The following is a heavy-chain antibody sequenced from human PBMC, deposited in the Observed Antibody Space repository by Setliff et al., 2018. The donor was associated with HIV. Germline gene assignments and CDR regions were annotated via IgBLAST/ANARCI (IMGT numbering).Heavy chain of an antibody. CDR3: ARGGYSYGFGRHRAYFQY. V-gene: IGHV4-34*01. CDR1: GGSFSAYY. D-gene: IGHD5-18*01. J-gene: IGHJ1*01. Sequence: PSETLSLTCAVYGGSFSAYYWSWIRQTPGKGLEWIGEINHSGGTNYNPSLKSRVTMSVDTSKNQFSLKLNSVTAADTAVFYCARGGYSYGFGRHRAYFQYWGQGTQVTVSS. CDR2: INHSGGT.